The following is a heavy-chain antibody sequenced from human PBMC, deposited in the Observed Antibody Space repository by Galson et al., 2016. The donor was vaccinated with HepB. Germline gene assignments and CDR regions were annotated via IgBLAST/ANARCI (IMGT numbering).Heavy chain of an antibody. J-gene: IGHJ4*02. D-gene: IGHD3-22*01. CDR1: GFSLSSFAVG. Sequence: PALVKPTQTLTLTCSLSGFSLSSFAVGVHWIRQPPGKALEWLALIYSDDNSHYNPSLHSRLTITRDTSKTEVFLTMTNMDPVDTATYYCAHSSGWLIDYWGQGNLVTVSS. CDR2: IYSDDNS. V-gene: IGHV2-5*02. CDR3: AHSSGWLIDY.